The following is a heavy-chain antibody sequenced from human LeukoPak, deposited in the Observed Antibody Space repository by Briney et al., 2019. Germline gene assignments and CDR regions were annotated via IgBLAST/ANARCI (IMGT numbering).Heavy chain of an antibody. J-gene: IGHJ4*02. CDR1: GFTVSSNW. CDR2: ISDATTT. D-gene: IGHD6-19*01. Sequence: PGGSLRLSCAASGFTVSSNWLGWVRRAPGQGLECVSLISDATTTDYADSVKGRFTLSRDNSKNTVFLQMNSLRAEDTAMYYCARVASDSRGWYHFDSWGQGTLVTVSS. CDR3: ARVASDSRGWYHFDS. V-gene: IGHV3-53*01.